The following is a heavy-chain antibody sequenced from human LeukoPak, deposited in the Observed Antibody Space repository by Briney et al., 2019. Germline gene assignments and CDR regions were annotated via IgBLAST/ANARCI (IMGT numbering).Heavy chain of an antibody. J-gene: IGHJ3*02. D-gene: IGHD2-2*01. CDR3: ARQYCSSTSCYVFYAFDI. CDR1: GGSISSYY. Sequence: SETLSLTCTVFGGSISSYYWSWIRQPPGKGLEWIGYIYYSGSTSYNPSLKSRVTISVDTSKNQFSLKLSSVTAADTAVYYCARQYCSSTSCYVFYAFDIWGQGTMVTVSS. CDR2: IYYSGST. V-gene: IGHV4-59*01.